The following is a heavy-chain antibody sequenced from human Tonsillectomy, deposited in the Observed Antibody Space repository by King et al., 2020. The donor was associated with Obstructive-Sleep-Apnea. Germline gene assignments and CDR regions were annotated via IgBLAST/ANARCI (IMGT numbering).Heavy chain of an antibody. V-gene: IGHV5-51*01. Sequence: VQLVESGAEVKKPGESLKISCKGSGYSFTSNWIGWVRQMPGKGLEWMGIIYRGDSDTRYSPSFQGQVTISSDKSISTAYLQWSSLKASDTAMYYCARSSPTKGGPFDYWGQGTLVTVSS. CDR1: GYSFTSNW. J-gene: IGHJ4*02. CDR2: IYRGDSDT. D-gene: IGHD1-1*01. CDR3: ARSSPTKGGPFDY.